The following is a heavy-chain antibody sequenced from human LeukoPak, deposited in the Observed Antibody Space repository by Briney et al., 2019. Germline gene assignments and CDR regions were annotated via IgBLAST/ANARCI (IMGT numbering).Heavy chain of an antibody. CDR3: ARAYCSGDSCYPFDY. V-gene: IGHV3-21*01. CDR1: GFTFSSYS. J-gene: IGHJ4*02. D-gene: IGHD2-15*01. CDR2: ISSSSSYI. Sequence: GGSLRLSCAASGFTFSSYSMNWVRQAPGKGLEWVSSISSSSSYIYYADSVKGRFTISRDNAKNLLYLQMNSLRAEDTAVYYCARAYCSGDSCYPFDYWGQGTLVTVSS.